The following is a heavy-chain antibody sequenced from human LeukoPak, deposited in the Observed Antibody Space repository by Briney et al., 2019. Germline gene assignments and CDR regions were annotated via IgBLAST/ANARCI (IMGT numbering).Heavy chain of an antibody. J-gene: IGHJ4*02. V-gene: IGHV5-51*01. D-gene: IGHD2-21*02. Sequence: GESLKISCKGSGYSFSTYWIAWVRQLPGKGLEWMGIMYPGDSDTKYSPSFQGQVTISADKSISTAYLQWSSLKASDSAMYYCARSWVTGYGTVLDYWGQGTLVTVSS. CDR1: GYSFSTYW. CDR3: ARSWVTGYGTVLDY. CDR2: MYPGDSDT.